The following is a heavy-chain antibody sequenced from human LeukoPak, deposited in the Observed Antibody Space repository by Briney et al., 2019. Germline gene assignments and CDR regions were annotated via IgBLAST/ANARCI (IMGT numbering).Heavy chain of an antibody. Sequence: AAVTVTLKASAYAFSISSNSRERQRPGQGLEWMGWISAYNGESNYGQKCQGRLTITKDKSTSTAYMEFRNLRSDDTAVDYCARVTSGIRGLISPLEYWARGTRVTVSS. D-gene: IGHD3-10*01. CDR2: ISAYNGES. J-gene: IGHJ4*02. V-gene: IGHV1-18*01. CDR1: AYAFSISS. CDR3: ARVTSGIRGLISPLEY.